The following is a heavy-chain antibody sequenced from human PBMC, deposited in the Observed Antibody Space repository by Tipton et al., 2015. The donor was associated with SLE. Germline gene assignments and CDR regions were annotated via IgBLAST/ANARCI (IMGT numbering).Heavy chain of an antibody. D-gene: IGHD4-11*01. Sequence: LRLSCTVSGGSISSGSYYWSWIRQPAGKGLEWIGRIYTSGSTNYNPSPKSRVTISVDTSKNQFSLKLSSVTAADTAVYYCARARLQSTHNWFDPWGQGTLVTVSS. V-gene: IGHV4-61*02. CDR1: GGSISSGSYY. CDR3: ARARLQSTHNWFDP. CDR2: IYTSGST. J-gene: IGHJ5*02.